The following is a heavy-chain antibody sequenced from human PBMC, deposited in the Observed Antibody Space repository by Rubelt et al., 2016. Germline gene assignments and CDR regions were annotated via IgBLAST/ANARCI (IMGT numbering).Heavy chain of an antibody. J-gene: IGHJ4*02. CDR2: FYSGST. CDR1: GGSVSTGSYF. CDR3: ARDRGRTPFDY. Sequence: QVQLQQWGAGLLKPSETLSLTCSVSGGSVSTGSYFWNWIRQPPGKGLEWIGYFYSGSTNYKPSLKSRGTISFDTSKNLFSLSLRSGTAADTAVYYCARDRGRTPFDYWGQGILVTVPS. D-gene: IGHD1-14*01. V-gene: IGHV4-61*01.